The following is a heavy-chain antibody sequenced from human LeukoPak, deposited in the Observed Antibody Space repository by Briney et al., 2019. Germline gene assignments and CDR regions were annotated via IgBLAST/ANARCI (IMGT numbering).Heavy chain of an antibody. J-gene: IGHJ4*02. CDR3: AKASGVVGAKVRLDY. CDR2: FSASGGST. Sequence: GGSLRLSCAASGFTFTTYAMSWVRQAPGKGLEWVSTFSASGGSTYYADSVKGRFTISIDNSKNTLYLQMNSLRAEDTAVYYCAKASGVVGAKVRLDYWGQGTLVTVSS. D-gene: IGHD1-26*01. CDR1: GFTFTTYA. V-gene: IGHV3-23*01.